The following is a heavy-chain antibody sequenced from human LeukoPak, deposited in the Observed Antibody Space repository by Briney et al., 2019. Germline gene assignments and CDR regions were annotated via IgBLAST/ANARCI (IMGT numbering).Heavy chain of an antibody. CDR1: GFTFDDYA. CDR3: AKGIYYHFWSGQDAFDI. J-gene: IGHJ3*02. Sequence: GRSLRLSCAASGFTFDDYAMHWVRQAPGKGLEWVSGISWNSGSIGYADSVKGRFTISRDNAKNSLYLQMNSLRAEDTALYYCAKGIYYHFWSGQDAFDIWGQGTMVTVSS. D-gene: IGHD3-3*01. CDR2: ISWNSGSI. V-gene: IGHV3-9*01.